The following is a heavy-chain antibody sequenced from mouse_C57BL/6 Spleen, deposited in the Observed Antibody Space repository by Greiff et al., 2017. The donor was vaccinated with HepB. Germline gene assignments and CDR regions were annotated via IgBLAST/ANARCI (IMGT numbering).Heavy chain of an antibody. J-gene: IGHJ2*01. CDR1: GYTFTDYE. V-gene: IGHV1-15*01. D-gene: IGHD2-5*01. Sequence: QVQLQQSGAELVRPGASVTLSCKASGYTFTDYEMHWVKQTPVHGLEWIGAIDPETGGTAYNQKFKGKAILTADKSSSTAYMELRSLTSEDSAVYYCTRGESNSPYFDYWGQGTTLTVSS. CDR2: IDPETGGT. CDR3: TRGESNSPYFDY.